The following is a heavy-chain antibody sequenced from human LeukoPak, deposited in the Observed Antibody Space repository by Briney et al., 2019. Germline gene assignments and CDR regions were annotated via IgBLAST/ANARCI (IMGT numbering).Heavy chain of an antibody. CDR3: AREGCSGGSCYHNWFDP. D-gene: IGHD2-15*01. CDR2: INQDGSEK. Sequence: GGSLRLSCAASGFTFSSYWMSWVRQAPGKGLEWVANINQDGSEKYYADSVKGRFTISRDNAKNSLYLQMNSLRAEDTAVYYCAREGCSGGSCYHNWFDPWGQGTLVTVSS. V-gene: IGHV3-7*01. J-gene: IGHJ5*02. CDR1: GFTFSSYW.